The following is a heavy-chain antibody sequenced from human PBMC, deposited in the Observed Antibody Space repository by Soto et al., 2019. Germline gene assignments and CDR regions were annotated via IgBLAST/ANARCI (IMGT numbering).Heavy chain of an antibody. CDR2: ISAYNGNT. V-gene: IGHV1-18*01. J-gene: IGHJ4*02. D-gene: IGHD3-10*01. CDR1: GYTFTSYG. CDR3: ARTGFYYYGSGSPVAVDY. Sequence: QVQLVQSGAEVKKPGASVKVSCKASGYTFTSYGISWVRQAPGQGLEWMGWISAYNGNTNYAQKLQGRVNMTPDTSTSTAYMELRSLRSDDTAVYYCARTGFYYYGSGSPVAVDYWGQGTLVTVSS.